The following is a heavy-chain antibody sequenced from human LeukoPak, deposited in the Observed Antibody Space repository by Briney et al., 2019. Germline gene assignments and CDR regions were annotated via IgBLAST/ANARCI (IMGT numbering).Heavy chain of an antibody. V-gene: IGHV3-53*01. J-gene: IGHJ3*02. Sequence: GGSLRLSCAASGFTVSSNYMSWVRQAPGKGLEWVSVIYSGGSTYYADSVKGRFTISRDNSKNTLYLQMNSLRAEDTAVCYCAREITMSDAFDIWGQGTMVTVSS. CDR3: AREITMSDAFDI. CDR1: GFTVSSNY. CDR2: IYSGGST. D-gene: IGHD3-22*01.